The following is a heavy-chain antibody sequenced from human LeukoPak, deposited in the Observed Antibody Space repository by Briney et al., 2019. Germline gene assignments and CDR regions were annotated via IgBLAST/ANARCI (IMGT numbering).Heavy chain of an antibody. J-gene: IGHJ3*02. D-gene: IGHD3-3*01. CDR2: IYYSGST. CDR3: ARVSIKESYDFWSVNHEDAFDI. Sequence: SETLSLTCTVSGGSISSSSYYWGWIRQPPGKGLEWIGSIYYSGSTYYNPSLKSRVTISVDTSKNQFSLKLSSVTAADTAVYYCARVSIKESYDFWSVNHEDAFDIWGQGTMVTVSS. V-gene: IGHV4-39*07. CDR1: GGSISSSSYY.